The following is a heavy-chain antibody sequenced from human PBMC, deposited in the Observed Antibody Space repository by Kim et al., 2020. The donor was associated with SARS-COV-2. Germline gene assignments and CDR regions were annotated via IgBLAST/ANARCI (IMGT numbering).Heavy chain of an antibody. D-gene: IGHD1-26*01. CDR1: GYTFTGYY. J-gene: IGHJ6*02. V-gene: IGHV1-2*02. CDR2: INPNSGGT. CDR3: ARAVGATQAELYYYYGMDV. Sequence: ASVKVSCKASGYTFTGYYMHWVRQAPGQGLEWMGWINPNSGGTNYAQKFQGRVTMTRDTSISTAYMELSRLRSDDTAVYYCARAVGATQAELYYYYGMDVWGQGTTVTVSS.